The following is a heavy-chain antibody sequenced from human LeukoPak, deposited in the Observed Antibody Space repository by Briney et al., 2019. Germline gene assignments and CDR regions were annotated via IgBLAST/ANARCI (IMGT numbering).Heavy chain of an antibody. CDR3: ARSDGYGLVGI. J-gene: IGHJ3*02. V-gene: IGHV4-59*12. Sequence: PSETLSLTCTVSGGSIRSDYWSWIRQPPGKGLEWIGYIYYSGSTNYNPSLTSRVTISVDTSKNHFSLNLSSVTAADTAVYYCARSDGYGLVGIWGQGTMVTVSS. CDR1: GGSIRSDY. CDR2: IYYSGST. D-gene: IGHD3-10*01.